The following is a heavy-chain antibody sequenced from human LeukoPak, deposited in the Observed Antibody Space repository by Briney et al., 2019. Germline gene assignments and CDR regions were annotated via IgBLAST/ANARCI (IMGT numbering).Heavy chain of an antibody. J-gene: IGHJ6*03. Sequence: SETLSLTCTVSGGSISSYYWSWIRQPPGKGLEWIGYIYYSGSTNYNPSLKSRVTISVDTSKNQFSLKLSSVTAADTAVYYCARASPNYGPPPSYMDVRGKGTTVTVSS. CDR2: IYYSGST. CDR3: ARASPNYGPPPSYMDV. V-gene: IGHV4-59*01. D-gene: IGHD4-17*01. CDR1: GGSISSYY.